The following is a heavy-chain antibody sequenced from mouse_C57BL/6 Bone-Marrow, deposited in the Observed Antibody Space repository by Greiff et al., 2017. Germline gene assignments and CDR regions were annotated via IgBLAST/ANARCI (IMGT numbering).Heavy chain of an antibody. CDR1: GFTFSSYA. Sequence: EVQLQESGGGLVKPGGSLKLSCAASGFTFSSYAMSWVRQTPEKRLEWVATISDGGSYTYYPDNVKGRFTISRDNAKNNLYLQMSHLKSEDTAMYYCARKDYYGSSYAMDYWGQGTSVTVSS. D-gene: IGHD1-1*01. CDR2: ISDGGSYT. CDR3: ARKDYYGSSYAMDY. V-gene: IGHV5-4*01. J-gene: IGHJ4*01.